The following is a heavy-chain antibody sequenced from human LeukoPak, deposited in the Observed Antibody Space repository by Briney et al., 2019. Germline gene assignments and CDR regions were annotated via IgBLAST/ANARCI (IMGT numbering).Heavy chain of an antibody. V-gene: IGHV3-21*04. D-gene: IGHD3-22*01. CDR3: AKDFSSGYYYFDY. CDR1: GFTFSSYS. CDR2: ISSSSTYI. J-gene: IGHJ4*02. Sequence: GGSLRLSCAASGFTFSSYSLNWVRQAPGKGLEWVSCISSSSTYIYYADSVKGRFTISRDNAKNSLYLQMNSLRAEDTALYYCAKDFSSGYYYFDYWGQGTLVTVSS.